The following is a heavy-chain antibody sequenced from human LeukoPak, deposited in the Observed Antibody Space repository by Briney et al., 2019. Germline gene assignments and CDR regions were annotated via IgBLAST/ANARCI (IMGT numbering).Heavy chain of an antibody. V-gene: IGHV3-21*04. CDR1: GFTFSTYS. Sequence: GGYLRPSCAASGFTFSTYSMTWVRQAPGKGLEWVSSISTSSSYIYYADSVKGRFTISRDNARNSLYLQMNSLRAEDTAVYYCAREDYGDYDYWGQGTLVTVSS. J-gene: IGHJ4*02. CDR3: AREDYGDYDY. CDR2: ISTSSSYI. D-gene: IGHD4-17*01.